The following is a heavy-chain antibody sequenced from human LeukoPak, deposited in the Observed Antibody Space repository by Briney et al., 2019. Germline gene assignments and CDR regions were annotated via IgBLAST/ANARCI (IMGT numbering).Heavy chain of an antibody. CDR1: GFTFSNYA. J-gene: IGHJ6*03. Sequence: GGSMRLACAASGFTFSNYAMSWVRQAPGKWLEWVSAISGSGTNTYYADSVKRRFNISRDNSKSTLYLRMNSVRAEDTAVYYCAKTAAKWERDYYYYIDVWGKGTTVTVSS. V-gene: IGHV3-23*01. CDR3: AKTAAKWERDYYYYIDV. D-gene: IGHD1-1*01. CDR2: ISGSGTNT.